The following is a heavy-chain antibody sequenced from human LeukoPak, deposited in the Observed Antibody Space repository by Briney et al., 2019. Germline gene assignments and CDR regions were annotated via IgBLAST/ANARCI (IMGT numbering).Heavy chain of an antibody. V-gene: IGHV5-51*01. CDR2: IYPGDSDA. CDR3: ARRRDLYSGSYYPFDY. CDR1: GYSFTSYW. J-gene: IGHJ4*02. D-gene: IGHD1-26*01. Sequence: GESLKISCKGSGYSFTSYWIGWVRQMPGRGLKWMGIIYPGDSDARYSPSFQGQVTISADKSISTAYLQWSSLKASDTAMYYCARRRDLYSGSYYPFDYWGQGTLVTVSS.